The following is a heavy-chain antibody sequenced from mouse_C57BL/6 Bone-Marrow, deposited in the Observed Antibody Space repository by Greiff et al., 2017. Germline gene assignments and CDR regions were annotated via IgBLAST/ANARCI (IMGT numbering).Heavy chain of an antibody. J-gene: IGHJ1*03. CDR3: ARSRSTMVKYWCYDF. D-gene: IGHD2-2*01. Sequence: VHLVESGAELARPGASVKLSCKASGYSFTSYGISWVKQRTGQGLEWIGEIFPRSGNTYYNEKFKGKATLTADTSSSTAYLELRCLTSGDSAVYVFARSRSTMVKYWCYDFWGTGTTGTVSS. V-gene: IGHV1-81*01. CDR1: GYSFTSYG. CDR2: IFPRSGNT.